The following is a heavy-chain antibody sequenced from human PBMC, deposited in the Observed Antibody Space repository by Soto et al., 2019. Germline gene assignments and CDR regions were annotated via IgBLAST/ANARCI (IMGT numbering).Heavy chain of an antibody. CDR1: GFTFSAYD. Sequence: PGGSLRLSCAASGFTFSAYDMHWVRQTTGKGLEWVSAIGAADDPYYLGSVKGRFTISRENAKNSLYLQMNSLRAEDTAVYYCAREDGIAGETSAFDYWGHGTLVTVSS. CDR2: IGAADDP. J-gene: IGHJ4*01. V-gene: IGHV3-13*05. CDR3: AREDGIAGETSAFDY. D-gene: IGHD1-26*01.